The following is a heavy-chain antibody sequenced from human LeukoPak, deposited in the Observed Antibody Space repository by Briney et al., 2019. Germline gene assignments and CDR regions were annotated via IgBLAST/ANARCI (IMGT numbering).Heavy chain of an antibody. CDR3: AKGFLPTSSSSNYVSFDF. CDR2: IAFSGST. CDR1: GFTFSNYA. J-gene: IGHJ4*02. D-gene: IGHD6-13*01. Sequence: PGGSLRLSCAASGFTFSNYALTWVRQAPGKGLEWVSAIAFSGSTYYADSVKGRFTISRGDSKNTLYLQMNSLRAEDTAVYYCAKGFLPTSSSSNYVSFDFWGQGTLVTVSS. V-gene: IGHV3-23*01.